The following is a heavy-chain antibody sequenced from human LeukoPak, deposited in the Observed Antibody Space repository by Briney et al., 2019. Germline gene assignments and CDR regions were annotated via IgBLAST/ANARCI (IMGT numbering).Heavy chain of an antibody. CDR2: ITGRSQHI. Sequence: PGGSLRLSCGASGFTFSSYSMNWARQPPGKGLEWVSSITGRSQHIYYADSVKGRFTISRDNSKNTLYLQMNSLRAEDTAVYYCATGYCGGDCSYYFDYWGQGTLVTVSS. CDR1: GFTFSSYS. J-gene: IGHJ4*02. CDR3: ATGYCGGDCSYYFDY. V-gene: IGHV3-21*01. D-gene: IGHD2-21*02.